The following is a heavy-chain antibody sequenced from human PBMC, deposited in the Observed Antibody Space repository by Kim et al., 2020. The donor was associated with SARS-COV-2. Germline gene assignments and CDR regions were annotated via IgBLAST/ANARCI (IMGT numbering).Heavy chain of an antibody. Sequence: GGSLRLSCAASGFTFSSYGMHWVRQAPGKGLEWVAVISYDGSNKYYADSVKGRFTISRDNSKNTLYLQMNSLRAEDTAVYYCAKGGFDYWGQGTLVTVSS. V-gene: IGHV3-30*18. J-gene: IGHJ4*02. CDR2: ISYDGSNK. CDR3: AKGGFDY. CDR1: GFTFSSYG.